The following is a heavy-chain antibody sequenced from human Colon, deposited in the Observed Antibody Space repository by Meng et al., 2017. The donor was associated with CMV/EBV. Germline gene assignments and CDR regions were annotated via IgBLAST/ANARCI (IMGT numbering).Heavy chain of an antibody. CDR3: ARVGYFASSGPHDAFDI. J-gene: IGHJ3*02. CDR2: IYHSGST. V-gene: IGHV4-39*07. Sequence: SETLSLTCSVSGGSISSPSHYWAWIRQSPGKGLEWIGTIYHSGSTYYNLSHKSRVTRSRDTSKNQFSLKVNSMTAADTAVYYCARVGYFASSGPHDAFDIWGQGTLVTVSS. CDR1: GGSISSPSHY. D-gene: IGHD3-22*01.